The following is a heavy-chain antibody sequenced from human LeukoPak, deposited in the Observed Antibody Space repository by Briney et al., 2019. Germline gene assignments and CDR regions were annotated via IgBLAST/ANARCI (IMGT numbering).Heavy chain of an antibody. D-gene: IGHD6-13*01. CDR3: AREENSSWYDY. Sequence: ASVKVSCKASGYTFNSYGVNWVRQAPGQGLEWMGWISAYNGNTNYAQNLQGRVTMTTDTPTSTVYMELKSLTSDDTAVYYCAREENSSWYDYWGQGTLVTVSS. V-gene: IGHV1-18*01. CDR2: ISAYNGNT. CDR1: GYTFNSYG. J-gene: IGHJ4*02.